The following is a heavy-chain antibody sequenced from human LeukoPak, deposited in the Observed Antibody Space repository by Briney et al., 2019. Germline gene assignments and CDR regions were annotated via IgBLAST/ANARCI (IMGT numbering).Heavy chain of an antibody. D-gene: IGHD5-24*01. V-gene: IGHV4-39*07. CDR3: AREREGGESGPEYFDY. J-gene: IGHJ4*02. CDR1: GVSISSSYSY. CDR2: IYYTGNT. Sequence: SETLSLTCTVSGVSISSSYSYWGWIRQPPGMGLEWIGSIYYTGNTYYNASLKSQVSISIDTSKNQFSLKLSSVTAADTAVYYCAREREGGESGPEYFDYWGQGTLVTVSS.